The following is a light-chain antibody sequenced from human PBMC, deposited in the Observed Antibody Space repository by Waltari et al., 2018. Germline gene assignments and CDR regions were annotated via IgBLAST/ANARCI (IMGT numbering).Light chain of an antibody. CDR2: AAS. J-gene: IGKJ2*01. Sequence: DIQMTQSPSSLSASLGDRFTITCRASQSISTYLNWFQHKPGQAPTLLIYAASSLQSGVPSRFRGSGSGTDFTLTITSLQPEDFATYYCHQTFSHPRPSFGQGTKVDI. CDR1: QSISTY. V-gene: IGKV1-39*01. CDR3: HQTFSHPRPS.